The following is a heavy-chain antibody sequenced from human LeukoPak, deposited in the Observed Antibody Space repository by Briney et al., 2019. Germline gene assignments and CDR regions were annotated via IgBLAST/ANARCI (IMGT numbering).Heavy chain of an antibody. CDR3: AREGQWLAHGAFDI. Sequence: PGGSLRLSCAASGFTFSSYSVNWVRQAPGKGLEWVSSISSSSSYIYYADSVKGRFTISRDNAKSSLYLQMNSLRAEDTAVYYCAREGQWLAHGAFDIWGQGTMVTVSS. CDR1: GFTFSSYS. CDR2: ISSSSSYI. J-gene: IGHJ3*02. D-gene: IGHD6-19*01. V-gene: IGHV3-21*01.